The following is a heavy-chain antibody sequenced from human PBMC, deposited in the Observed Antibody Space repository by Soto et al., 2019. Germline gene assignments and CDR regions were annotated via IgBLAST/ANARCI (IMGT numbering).Heavy chain of an antibody. D-gene: IGHD2-21*02. CDR3: ARDALAYCGGDCYSSWFDP. Sequence: QVQLQESGPGLVKPSQTLSLTCTVSGGSISSGGYYWSWIRQHPGKGLEWIGYIYYSGSTYYNPSLKRRVTISVDTSKNQFSLKLSAVTAADTAVYYCARDALAYCGGDCYSSWFDPWGQGTLVTVSS. J-gene: IGHJ5*02. V-gene: IGHV4-31*03. CDR2: IYYSGST. CDR1: GGSISSGGYY.